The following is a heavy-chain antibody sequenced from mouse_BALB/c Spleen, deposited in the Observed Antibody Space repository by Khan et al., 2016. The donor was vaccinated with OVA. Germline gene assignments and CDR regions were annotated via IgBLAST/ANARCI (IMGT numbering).Heavy chain of an antibody. CDR2: ISYSGST. D-gene: IGHD1-1*01. CDR1: GYSITSNYA. V-gene: IGHV3-2*02. J-gene: IGHJ4*01. Sequence: EVQLQESGPGLVKPSQSLSLTYTVNGYSITSNYAWNWIRQFPGNKLEWMGYISYSGSTNYNPSLKSRLSITRATSKNQFFLLLHSVTTEDSATDYCARGNYYGYALDYWGQGTSVTVSS. CDR3: ARGNYYGYALDY.